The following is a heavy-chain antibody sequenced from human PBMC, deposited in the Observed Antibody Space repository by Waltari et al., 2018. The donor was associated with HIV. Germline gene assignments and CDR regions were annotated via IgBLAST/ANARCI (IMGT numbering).Heavy chain of an antibody. V-gene: IGHV1-69*02. CDR1: GCSFGAHQ. Sequence: QVQLVQSGPELNRPSASVKVSCTASGCSFGAHQINWVRQAPGQGLEWMASLDPTNQRNYCWQRFSGRVPLTADNSTATAFMDLAEMTSDDTAVYYCLLGSHYYESSSYYEEWGPGTLVAVS. D-gene: IGHD3-22*01. CDR3: LLGSHYYESSSYYEE. J-gene: IGHJ4*02. CDR2: LDPTNQRN.